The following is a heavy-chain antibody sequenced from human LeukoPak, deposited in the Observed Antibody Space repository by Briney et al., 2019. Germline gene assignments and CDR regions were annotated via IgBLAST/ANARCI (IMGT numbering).Heavy chain of an antibody. CDR1: GITVSSNY. V-gene: IGHV3-53*01. J-gene: IGHJ6*02. CDR3: AKEPKKGYYGMDV. Sequence: PGGSLRLSCAASGITVSSNYMSWVRQPPGKGLEWVSIIYSGGTTYYADSVQGRFTISRDNSKNTLYLQMNSLRAEDTAVYYCAKEPKKGYYGMDVWGQGTTVTVSS. CDR2: IYSGGTT.